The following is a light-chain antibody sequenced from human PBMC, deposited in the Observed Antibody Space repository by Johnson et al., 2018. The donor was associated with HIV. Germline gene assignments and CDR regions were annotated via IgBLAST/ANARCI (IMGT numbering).Light chain of an antibody. Sequence: QSVLTQPPSVSAAPGQKVTISCSGSSPNIGNNYVSWYQELPGTALKLLIYDNNKRPSGIPDRFSGSKSGTSATLGITGLQTGDAADYYCGTWDSSLSAYVFGTGTKVTVL. CDR1: SPNIGNNY. CDR3: GTWDSSLSAYV. CDR2: DNN. J-gene: IGLJ1*01. V-gene: IGLV1-51*01.